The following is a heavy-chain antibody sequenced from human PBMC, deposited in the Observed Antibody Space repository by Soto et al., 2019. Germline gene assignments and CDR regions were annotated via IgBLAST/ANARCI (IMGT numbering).Heavy chain of an antibody. V-gene: IGHV1-18*01. D-gene: IGHD3-10*01. Sequence: ASVKVSCKASGYTFTSYGISWVRQAPGQGLEWMGWISAYNANTNYAQNLQGRVTMTTDTSTNTAYMDLRSLRSDDTAVYYCARDRLYYYGSGSFDYWGQ. CDR3: ARDRLYYYGSGSFDY. J-gene: IGHJ4*01. CDR1: GYTFTSYG. CDR2: ISAYNANT.